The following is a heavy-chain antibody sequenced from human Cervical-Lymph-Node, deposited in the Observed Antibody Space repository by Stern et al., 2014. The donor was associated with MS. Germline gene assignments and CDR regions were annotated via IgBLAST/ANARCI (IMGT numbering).Heavy chain of an antibody. V-gene: IGHV3-7*01. D-gene: IGHD4-11*01. CDR3: ARVYGNYDAAEY. Sequence: EVHLVESGGGLVQPGGSLRLSCAASGFTFRSYWMNWVRQAPGKGLEWVININQDGSQKYYADSVKGRFTISRDNAKNSLYLQMNSLRADDTAVYYCARVYGNYDAAEYWGQGTLVTVSS. CDR2: INQDGSQK. J-gene: IGHJ4*02. CDR1: GFTFRSYW.